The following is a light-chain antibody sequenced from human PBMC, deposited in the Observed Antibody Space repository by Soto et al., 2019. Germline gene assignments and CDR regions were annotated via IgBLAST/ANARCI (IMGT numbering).Light chain of an antibody. CDR1: SSDVGSSNL. CDR3: CSFARSSTSYV. V-gene: IGLV2-23*01. Sequence: QSALTQPASVSGSPGQSITISCTGTSSDVGSSNLVSWYQQHPGKAPKLIIYEGSRRPSGVSGRFSGSMSGNTASLTISGLQAEDEDDYYCCSFARSSTSYVFGTGTMLTVL. J-gene: IGLJ1*01. CDR2: EGS.